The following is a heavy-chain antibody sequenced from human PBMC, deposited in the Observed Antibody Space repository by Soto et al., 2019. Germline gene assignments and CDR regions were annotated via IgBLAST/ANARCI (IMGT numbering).Heavy chain of an antibody. CDR1: GFTVSSNY. V-gene: IGHV3-66*01. CDR3: ARNYDFWSGFNGFDY. D-gene: IGHD3-3*01. Sequence: PGGSLRLSCAASGFTVSSNYMSWVRQAPGKGLEWVSVIYSGGSTYYADSVKGRFTISRDNSKNTLYLQMNSLRVEDTAVYYCARNYDFWSGFNGFDYWGQGTLVTVSS. CDR2: IYSGGST. J-gene: IGHJ4*02.